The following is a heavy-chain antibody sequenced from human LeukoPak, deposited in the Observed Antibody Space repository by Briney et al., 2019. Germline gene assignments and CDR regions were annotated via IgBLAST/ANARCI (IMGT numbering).Heavy chain of an antibody. CDR1: GFTFSSYS. V-gene: IGHV3-48*01. J-gene: IGHJ4*02. CDR2: ITSSSSSI. D-gene: IGHD2-15*01. Sequence: GGSLRLSCVVSGFTFSSYSMNWVRQAPGKGLEWASYITSSSSSIYYADSVKGRFTISRDNAKNSLYLQMNSLRAEDSAVYYCARVGYTDTWYSSPPFDYWGQGTLVTVSS. CDR3: ARVGYTDTWYSSPPFDY.